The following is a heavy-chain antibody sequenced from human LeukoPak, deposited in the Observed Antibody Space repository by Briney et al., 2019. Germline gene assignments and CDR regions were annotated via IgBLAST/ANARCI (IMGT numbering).Heavy chain of an antibody. CDR1: GFTFSSYW. J-gene: IGHJ4*02. Sequence: GGSLRLSCAASGFTFSSYWMHWVRQAPGKGLVWVSRINSDGSDTRYAESVKGRFTISRDNAKNTLYLQMNSLRAEDTAVYYCAKDRGRYMVRGVITDFDYWGQGTLVTVSS. D-gene: IGHD3-10*01. CDR2: INSDGSDT. CDR3: AKDRGRYMVRGVITDFDY. V-gene: IGHV3-74*01.